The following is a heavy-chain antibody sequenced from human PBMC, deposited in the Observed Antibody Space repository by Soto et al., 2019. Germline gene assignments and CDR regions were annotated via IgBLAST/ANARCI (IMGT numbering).Heavy chain of an antibody. D-gene: IGHD6-13*01. J-gene: IGHJ5*02. CDR3: AKSFCSSSSCFFLWVDP. V-gene: IGHV3-23*01. CDR2: ISGTGVPT. CDR1: GFDFSSYA. Sequence: EVHLLESGGGLVHPGGSLRLSCAASGFDFSSYAMSWVRQAPGKGLECISLISGTGVPTLYAESVKGRFSVSRDNSKDTLFLEMKNLGVDDTAMYYCAKSFCSSSSCFFLWVDPWGPGTLVTVSS.